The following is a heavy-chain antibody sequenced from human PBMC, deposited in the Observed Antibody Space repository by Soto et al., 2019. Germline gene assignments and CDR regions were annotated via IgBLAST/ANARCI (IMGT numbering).Heavy chain of an antibody. CDR3: ARGVPGGEYFQH. CDR1: GFTFSSYS. J-gene: IGHJ1*01. CDR2: ISSSSSYI. D-gene: IGHD3-10*01. Sequence: EVQLVESGGGLVKPGGSLRLSCAASGFTFSSYSMNWVRQAPGKGLEWVSSISSSSSYIYYADSVKGRFTISRDNAKNSLYLQMNSLRAEDTAVYYCARGVPGGEYFQHWGQDTLVTVSS. V-gene: IGHV3-21*01.